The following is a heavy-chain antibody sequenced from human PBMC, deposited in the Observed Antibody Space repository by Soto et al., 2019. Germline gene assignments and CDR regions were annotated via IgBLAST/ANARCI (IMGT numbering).Heavy chain of an antibody. V-gene: IGHV3-23*01. J-gene: IGHJ6*03. D-gene: IGHD2-2*01. CDR1: GFTFSSYA. CDR3: AKEGGCSSTSCDVGYYYYYYMDV. CDR2: ISGSGGST. Sequence: GGSLRLSCAASGFTFSSYAMSWVRQAPGKGLEWVSAISGSGGSTYYADSVKGRFTISRDNSKNTLYLQMNSLRAEDTAVYYCAKEGGCSSTSCDVGYYYYYYMDVWGKGTTVTVSS.